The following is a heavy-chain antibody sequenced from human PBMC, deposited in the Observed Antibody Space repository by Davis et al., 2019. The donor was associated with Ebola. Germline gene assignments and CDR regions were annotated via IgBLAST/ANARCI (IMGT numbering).Heavy chain of an antibody. V-gene: IGHV3-9*01. D-gene: IGHD6-13*01. Sequence: SLKISCAASGFTFSSYSINWVRQAPGKGLEWVSGINWNSGSIGYADSVKGRFTISRDNAKNSLYLQMNSLRAEDTALYYCAKDSSSSSHYYYGMDVWGQGTTVTVSS. CDR1: GFTFSSYS. CDR3: AKDSSSSSHYYYGMDV. J-gene: IGHJ6*02. CDR2: INWNSGSI.